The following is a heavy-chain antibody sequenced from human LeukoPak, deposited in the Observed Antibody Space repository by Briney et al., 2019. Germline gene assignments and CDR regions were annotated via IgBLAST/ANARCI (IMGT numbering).Heavy chain of an antibody. CDR1: GGSISSSSYY. CDR3: ARRRSDSSGYSSEIQH. D-gene: IGHD3-22*01. J-gene: IGHJ1*01. V-gene: IGHV4-39*01. CDR2: IYYSGST. Sequence: SETLSLTCTVSGGSISSSSYYWGWIRQPPGKGLEWIGSIYYSGSTYYNPSLKSRVTISVDTSKNQFSLKLSSVTAADTAVYYCARRRSDSSGYSSEIQHWGQGTLVTVSS.